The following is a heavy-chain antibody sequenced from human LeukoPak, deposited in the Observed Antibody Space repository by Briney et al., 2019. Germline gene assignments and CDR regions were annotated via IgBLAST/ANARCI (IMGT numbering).Heavy chain of an antibody. J-gene: IGHJ4*02. V-gene: IGHV3-23*01. CDR3: AKDQGYSYGSTDY. D-gene: IGHD5-18*01. CDR1: GFTFSSSA. CDR2: ISGSGGST. Sequence: GGSLRLSCAASGFTFSSSAMSWVRQAPGKGLEWVSGISGSGGSTYYADSVKGRFTISRDKSKNTLSLQMNGLRAEDTAVYYCAKDQGYSYGSTDYWGQGTLVTVSS.